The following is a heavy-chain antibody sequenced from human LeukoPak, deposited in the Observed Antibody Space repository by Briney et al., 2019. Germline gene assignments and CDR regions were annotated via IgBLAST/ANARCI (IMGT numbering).Heavy chain of an antibody. CDR3: ARSMRTMIVVVMRGNWFDP. J-gene: IGHJ5*02. CDR1: GGSFSGYY. D-gene: IGHD3-22*01. CDR2: INHGGST. V-gene: IGHV4-34*01. Sequence: SETLSLTCAVYGGSFSGYYWSWIRQPPGKGLEWIGEINHGGSTNYNPSLKSRVTISVDTSKNQFSLKLSSVTAADTAVYYCARSMRTMIVVVMRGNWFDPWGQGTLVTVSS.